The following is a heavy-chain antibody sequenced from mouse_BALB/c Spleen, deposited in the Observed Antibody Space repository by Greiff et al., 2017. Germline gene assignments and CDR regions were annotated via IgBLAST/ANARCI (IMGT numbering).Heavy chain of an antibody. J-gene: IGHJ4*01. Sequence: EVMLVESGGGLVQPGGSRKLSCAASGFTFSSFGMHWVRQAPEKGLEWVAYISSGSSTIYYADTVKGRFTISRDNPKNTLFLQMTSLRSEDTAMYDCARLHYYGYYAMDYWGQGTSVTVSS. V-gene: IGHV5-17*02. CDR1: GFTFSSFG. D-gene: IGHD1-2*01. CDR3: ARLHYYGYYAMDY. CDR2: ISSGSSTI.